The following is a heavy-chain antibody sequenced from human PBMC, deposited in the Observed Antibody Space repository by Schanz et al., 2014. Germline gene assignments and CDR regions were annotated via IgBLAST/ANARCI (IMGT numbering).Heavy chain of an antibody. CDR1: GFTFSSYG. CDR3: ARGTDWNLHY. D-gene: IGHD1-1*01. CDR2: IWSDGSTK. V-gene: IGHV3-33*03. Sequence: VQLVESGGGLVQPGRSLRLSCVASGFTFSSYGMHWVRQAPGKGLEWVAVIWSDGSTKYYADSVKGRFTISRDNSKNTLYLQMNSLRADDTAVYYCARGTDWNLHYWGQGTLVTVSS. J-gene: IGHJ4*02.